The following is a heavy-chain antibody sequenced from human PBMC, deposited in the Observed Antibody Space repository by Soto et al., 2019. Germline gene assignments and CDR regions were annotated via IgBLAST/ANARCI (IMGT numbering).Heavy chain of an antibody. CDR2: INAGNGNT. CDR3: ARVGRALYGMDV. Sequence: GASVKVSCKASGYTFTSYAMHWVRQAPGQRLEWMGWINAGNGNTKYSQKFQGRVTITRDTSASTAYMELSSLRSEDTAVYYCARVGRALYGMDVWGQGTTVTSP. CDR1: GYTFTSYA. J-gene: IGHJ6*02. D-gene: IGHD1-26*01. V-gene: IGHV1-3*01.